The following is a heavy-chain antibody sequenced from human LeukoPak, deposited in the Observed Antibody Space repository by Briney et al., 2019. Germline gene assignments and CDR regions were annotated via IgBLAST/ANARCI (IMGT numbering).Heavy chain of an antibody. J-gene: IGHJ4*02. Sequence: GGSLRLSCAASGFTFNSYWMSWVRQAPGKGLEWVASVKEDGSEQYYVDSVRGRFIISRDNAKNSLYLQMSSLRAEDTAVSYCTRQPTTLDGSKFMSTDHWGQGTLVTVSS. CDR2: VKEDGSEQ. CDR1: GFTFNSYW. D-gene: IGHD5/OR15-5a*01. CDR3: TRQPTTLDGSKFMSTDH. V-gene: IGHV3-7*01.